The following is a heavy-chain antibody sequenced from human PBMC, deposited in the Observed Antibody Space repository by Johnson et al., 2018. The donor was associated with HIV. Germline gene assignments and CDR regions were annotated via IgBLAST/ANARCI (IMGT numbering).Heavy chain of an antibody. CDR1: GFTFSNAW. V-gene: IGHV3-15*01. CDR2: IKSKTDGGTT. CDR3: ATARNRLWSSSGWTGFWAFDI. J-gene: IGHJ3*02. D-gene: IGHD6-19*01. Sequence: VQLVESGGGLVKPGGSLRLSCVASGFTFSNAWMSWVRQAPGKGLEWVGRIKSKTDGGTTDYAAPVKGRFTISRDDSKNTLYLQMNSLKIEDTAVYYCATARNRLWSSSGWTGFWAFDIWGQGTMVTVSS.